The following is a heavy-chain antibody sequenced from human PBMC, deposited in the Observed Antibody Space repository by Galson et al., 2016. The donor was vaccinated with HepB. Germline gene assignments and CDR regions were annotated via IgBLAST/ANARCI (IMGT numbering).Heavy chain of an antibody. CDR1: GGTFSSFA. Sequence: SVKVSCKASGGTFSSFAISWVRQAPGQGLGWMGGIIPIFGTANYAQKFQGRVTITADKSTTTAYMELSSLRSEDTAIYYCARDRISAGGTDWFDPWGQGTLVTVSS. D-gene: IGHD6-13*01. V-gene: IGHV1-69*06. CDR3: ARDRISAGGTDWFDP. CDR2: IIPIFGTA. J-gene: IGHJ5*02.